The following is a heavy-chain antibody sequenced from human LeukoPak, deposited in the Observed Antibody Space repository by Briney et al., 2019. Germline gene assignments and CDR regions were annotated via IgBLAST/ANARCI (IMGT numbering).Heavy chain of an antibody. Sequence: GGSLTLSCAPSGFTLSSYWMHWVRQAPGKGLVWVSRITSSGSSTRYADSVKGRFTISRDNAKNTLYLQMNSLSAEDTAVYHCARDGSQLFYYYGMDVWGQGTTVTVSS. CDR3: ARDGSQLFYYYGMDV. J-gene: IGHJ6*02. CDR1: GFTLSSYW. D-gene: IGHD1-1*01. V-gene: IGHV3-74*01. CDR2: ITSSGSST.